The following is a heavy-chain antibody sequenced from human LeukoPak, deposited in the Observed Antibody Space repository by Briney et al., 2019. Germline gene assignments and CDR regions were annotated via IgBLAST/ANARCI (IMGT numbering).Heavy chain of an antibody. V-gene: IGHV3-9*01. CDR3: VKDSPPRYSGSPPAY. J-gene: IGHJ4*02. CDR2: ISWNSGSI. Sequence: PGRSLRLSCAGSGFIFNNYAMHWVRQPPGKGLEWVSGISWNSGSIDYADSVKGRFTISRDNAKNSLYLQMNSLRADDTAVYYCVKDSPPRYSGSPPAYWGQGTLVTVSS. CDR1: GFIFNNYA. D-gene: IGHD1-26*01.